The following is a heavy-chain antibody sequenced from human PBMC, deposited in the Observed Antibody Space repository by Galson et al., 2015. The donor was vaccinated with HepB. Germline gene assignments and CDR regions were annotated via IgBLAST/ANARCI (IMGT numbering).Heavy chain of an antibody. CDR1: GDSVSSNSAA. Sequence: CAISGDSVSSNSAAWNWIRHSPSRGLEWLGRTYYRSKWYNDYAVSVRSRITINPDTSKNQFSLKLSSVTAADTAVYYCARRGGGAPDAFDIWGQGTMVTVSS. V-gene: IGHV6-1*01. J-gene: IGHJ3*02. CDR3: ARRGGGAPDAFDI. CDR2: TYYRSKWYN. D-gene: IGHD3-16*01.